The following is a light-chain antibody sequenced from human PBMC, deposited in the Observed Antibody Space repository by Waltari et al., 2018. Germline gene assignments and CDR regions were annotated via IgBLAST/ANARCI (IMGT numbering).Light chain of an antibody. CDR1: QSVSSD. Sequence: EIVMTQSPATLYVSPGERATLSCRASQSVSSDLAWYQQKPGQAPRPVIYGASTRAPGIPARFSGSQSGTEFTLTISSLQSEDFAVYYCQQYNNWPRTFGQGTKVEIK. V-gene: IGKV3-15*01. J-gene: IGKJ1*01. CDR2: GAS. CDR3: QQYNNWPRT.